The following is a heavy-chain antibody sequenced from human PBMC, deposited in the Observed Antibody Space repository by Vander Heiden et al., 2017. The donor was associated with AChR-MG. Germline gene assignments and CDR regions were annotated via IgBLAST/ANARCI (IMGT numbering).Heavy chain of an antibody. J-gene: IGHJ5*02. CDR3: ARSKHIVVVTAIHNWFDP. V-gene: IGHV4-61*01. Sequence: QVQLQESGPGLVKPSETLSLTCTVSGGSVSSGSYYWSWIRQPPGKGLEWIGYIYYSGSTNYNPSLKSRVTISVDTSKNQFSLKLSSVTAADTAVYYCARSKHIVVVTAIHNWFDPWGQGTLVTVSS. D-gene: IGHD2-21*02. CDR2: IYYSGST. CDR1: GGSVSSGSYY.